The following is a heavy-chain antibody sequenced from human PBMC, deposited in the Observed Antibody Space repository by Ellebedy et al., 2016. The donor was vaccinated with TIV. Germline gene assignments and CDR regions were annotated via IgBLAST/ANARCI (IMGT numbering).Heavy chain of an antibody. CDR1: GFTFSSYS. CDR2: ISSGSSYI. CDR3: AREGGYSGYENFDY. J-gene: IGHJ4*02. Sequence: PGGSLRLSCAVSGFTFSSYSMNWVRPAPGKGLEWVSFISSGSSYIYYADSVKGRFTISRDNAKNSLYLQMNSLRAEDTAVYYCAREGGYSGYENFDYWGQGTLVTVSS. D-gene: IGHD5-12*01. V-gene: IGHV3-21*01.